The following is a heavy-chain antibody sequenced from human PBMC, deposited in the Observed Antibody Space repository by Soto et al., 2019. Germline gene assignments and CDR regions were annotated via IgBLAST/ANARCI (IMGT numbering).Heavy chain of an antibody. Sequence: GGSLRLSCAVSGFTFSSYSMNWVRQAPGKGLEWVSSITGNGYIYYSDSVKGRFTISRDNTKNSLFLQMNSLRVEDTAVYYCARAISGTYSSANPDDYWGQGTLVTVSS. CDR3: ARAISGTYSSANPDDY. CDR2: ITGNGYI. J-gene: IGHJ4*02. V-gene: IGHV3-21*01. CDR1: GFTFSSYS. D-gene: IGHD1-26*01.